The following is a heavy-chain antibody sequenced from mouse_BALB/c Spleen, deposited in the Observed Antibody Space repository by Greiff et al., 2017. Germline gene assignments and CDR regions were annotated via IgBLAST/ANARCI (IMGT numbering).Heavy chain of an antibody. J-gene: IGHJ4*01. CDR1: GFTFSSYT. Sequence: DVMLVESGGGLVQPGGSLKLSCAASGFTFSSYTMSWVRQTPEKRLEWVAYISNGGGSTYYPDTVKGRFTISRDNAKNTLYLQMSSLKSEDTAMYYCARHQAYYGPNYYAMDYWGQGTSVTVSS. CDR2: ISNGGGST. D-gene: IGHD2-10*01. CDR3: ARHQAYYGPNYYAMDY. V-gene: IGHV5-12-2*01.